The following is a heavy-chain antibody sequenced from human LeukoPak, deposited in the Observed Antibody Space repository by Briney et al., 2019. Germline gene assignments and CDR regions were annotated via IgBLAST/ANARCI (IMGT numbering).Heavy chain of an antibody. CDR3: VRVISDSSGWHHWYFDL. V-gene: IGHV4-39*07. Sequence: SETLSLTCTVSGDSISSGSYYWAWVRQAPGKGLEWIGSIYHSGSTYYRPSLKSRVTVSVDTSKSQFSLKLNSVTAADTAVYYCVRVISDSSGWHHWYFDLWGRGTLVAVSS. D-gene: IGHD3-22*01. J-gene: IGHJ2*01. CDR1: GDSISSGSYY. CDR2: IYHSGST.